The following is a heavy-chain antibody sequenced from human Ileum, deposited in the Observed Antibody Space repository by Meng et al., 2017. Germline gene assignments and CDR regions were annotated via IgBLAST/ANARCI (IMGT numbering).Heavy chain of an antibody. J-gene: IGHJ4*02. V-gene: IGHV4-39*01. CDR2: IYYSGST. Sequence: QLQLQESGPGLVKPSETLSLTCTVSGGSISSSSYYWGWIRQPPGKGLEWIGSIYYSGSTYYNPSLKSRVTISVDTSKNQFSLKLSSVTAADTAVYYCARRTGEVDLLDYWGQGTLVTVSS. CDR1: GGSISSSSYY. D-gene: IGHD7-27*01. CDR3: ARRTGEVDLLDY.